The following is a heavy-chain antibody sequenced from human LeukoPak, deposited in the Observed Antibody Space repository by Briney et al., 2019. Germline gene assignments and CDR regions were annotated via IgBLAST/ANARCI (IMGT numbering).Heavy chain of an antibody. Sequence: KPSETPSLTCTVSSGSLSSYYWSWIRQPARKGLEWIGPIYTSGSTNYNPSLKSRVTMSVGTSKNQFSLKLRCVTAADTAVYYCARYSTSGWPLFDYWGQGILVTVSS. CDR1: SGSLSSYY. V-gene: IGHV4-4*07. CDR2: IYTSGST. D-gene: IGHD6-19*01. CDR3: ARYSTSGWPLFDY. J-gene: IGHJ4*02.